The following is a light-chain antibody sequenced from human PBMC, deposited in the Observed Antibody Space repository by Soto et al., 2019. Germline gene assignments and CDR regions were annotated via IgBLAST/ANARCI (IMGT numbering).Light chain of an antibody. Sequence: DIVMTQSPLSLPVTPGEPASISCRSSQGLLLSNGYNYLDWYLQKPGQSPQLLIYLGSNRASGVPDRFSGSGSGTDFTLKISRVEAEDVGVYYCMQALQTPPTFGQGTRLEIK. CDR3: MQALQTPPT. CDR2: LGS. V-gene: IGKV2-28*01. CDR1: QGLLLSNGYNY. J-gene: IGKJ5*01.